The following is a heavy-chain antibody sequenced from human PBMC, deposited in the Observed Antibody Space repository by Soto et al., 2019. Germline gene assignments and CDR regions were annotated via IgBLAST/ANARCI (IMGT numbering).Heavy chain of an antibody. Sequence: ASVKVSCKVSGYTLTELSMHWVRQAPGKGLEWMGGFDPEDGETIYAQKFQGRVTMTEDTSTDTAYMELSSLRSEDTAVYYCATDHNSISDHDAFDIWGQGTMVTVSS. V-gene: IGHV1-24*01. J-gene: IGHJ3*02. CDR2: FDPEDGET. CDR3: ATDHNSISDHDAFDI. D-gene: IGHD6-6*01. CDR1: GYTLTELS.